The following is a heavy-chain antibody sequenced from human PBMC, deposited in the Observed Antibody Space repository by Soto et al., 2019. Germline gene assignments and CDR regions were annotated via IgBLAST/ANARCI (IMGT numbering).Heavy chain of an antibody. V-gene: IGHV3-30-3*01. J-gene: IGHJ4*02. CDR2: ISYDGSNK. CDR1: GFTFSSYA. D-gene: IGHD2-2*01. Sequence: GGSLRLSCAASGFTFSSYAMHWVRQAPGKGLEWVAVISYDGSNKYYADSVKGRFTISRDNSKNTLYLQMNSLRAEDTAVYYCARGYQLLVDDYWGQGTLVTVSS. CDR3: ARGYQLLVDDY.